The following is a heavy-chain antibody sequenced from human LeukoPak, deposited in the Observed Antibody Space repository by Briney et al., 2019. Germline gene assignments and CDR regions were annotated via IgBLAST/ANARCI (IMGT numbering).Heavy chain of an antibody. CDR1: GFTFSSYG. Sequence: GGSLRLSCAASGFTFSSYGMHWVRQAPGKGLEWVAVISYDGSNKYYADSVKGRFTISRDNSNNTLYLQMNSLKPEDTAVYYCARVAEAAAFDFWGQGTLVTVSS. CDR2: ISYDGSNK. D-gene: IGHD6-13*01. V-gene: IGHV3-30*03. CDR3: ARVAEAAAFDF. J-gene: IGHJ4*02.